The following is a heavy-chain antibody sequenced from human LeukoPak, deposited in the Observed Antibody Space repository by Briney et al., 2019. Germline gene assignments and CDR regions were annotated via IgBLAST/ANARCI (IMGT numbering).Heavy chain of an antibody. D-gene: IGHD7-27*01. J-gene: IGHJ5*02. CDR1: GGSVSSSSYY. V-gene: IGHV4-39*01. CDR3: ASLGTLRS. CDR2: ISHSGTN. Sequence: SETLSLTCSVSGGSVSSSSYYWGWIRQPPGKGLEWIGGISHSGTNYNNPSLKSRVSISIDASKNQFSVKLTSVTAADTAIYYCASLGTLRSWGQGTLVTVSS.